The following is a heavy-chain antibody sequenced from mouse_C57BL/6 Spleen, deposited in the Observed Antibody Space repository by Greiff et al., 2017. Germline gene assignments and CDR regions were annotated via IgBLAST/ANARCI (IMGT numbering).Heavy chain of an antibody. D-gene: IGHD1-1*01. CDR3: VRTYGSLYWYFDV. CDR1: GFSFNTYA. CDR2: IRSKSNNYAT. V-gene: IGHV10-1*01. Sequence: EVNVVESGGGLVKPKGSLKLSCAASGFSFNTYAMNWVRQAPGKGLEWVARIRSKSNNYATYYADSVKDRFTISRDDSESMLYLQMNNLKTEDTAMYYCVRTYGSLYWYFDVWGTGTTVTVSS. J-gene: IGHJ1*03.